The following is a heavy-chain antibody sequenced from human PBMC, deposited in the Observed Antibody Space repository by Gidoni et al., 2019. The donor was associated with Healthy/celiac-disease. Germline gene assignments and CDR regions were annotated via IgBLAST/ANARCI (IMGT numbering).Heavy chain of an antibody. CDR1: GFTFSSYS. J-gene: IGHJ4*02. V-gene: IGHV3-21*01. Sequence: VQLVESGGCLVKPGGSLSLSCAASGFTFSSYSMNWVRQAPVKGLEWVSSISSSSSYIYDADSVKGRFTISRDNVKNSLYLQMNSLRAEDTAVYYCARGRGSYFAYWGQGTLVTVSS. CDR3: ARGRGSYFAY. D-gene: IGHD1-26*01. CDR2: ISSSSSYI.